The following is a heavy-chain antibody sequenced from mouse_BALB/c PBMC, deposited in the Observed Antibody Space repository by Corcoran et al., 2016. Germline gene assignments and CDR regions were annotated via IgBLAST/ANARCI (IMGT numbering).Heavy chain of an antibody. CDR2: INPANGNT. CDR3: AIWGWYFDV. V-gene: IGHV14-3*02. D-gene: IGHD1-1*02. Sequence: EVQLQQSGAELVKPGASGKLSCTASGINIKYTNMNWVKQRPEQGLEWIGRINPANGNTKYDPKFQGKATITADTSSNTAYLQLSSLTSEDTAVYYCAIWGWYFDVWGAATTVTVSS. J-gene: IGHJ1*01. CDR1: GINIKYTN.